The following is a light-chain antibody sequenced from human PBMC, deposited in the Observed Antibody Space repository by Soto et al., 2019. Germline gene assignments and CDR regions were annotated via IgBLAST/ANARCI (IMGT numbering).Light chain of an antibody. CDR3: SSYTSSFKLAV. CDR2: DVS. Sequence: QSALTQPASVSGSPGQSITIFCTGTSSDVGGYNYVSWYQQHPVSAPKLMIYDVSSRPSGVSNRFSGSKSGNTASLTISGLQAEDEADYYCSSYTSSFKLAVFGSGTKLTVL. V-gene: IGLV2-14*03. CDR1: SSDVGGYNY. J-gene: IGLJ1*01.